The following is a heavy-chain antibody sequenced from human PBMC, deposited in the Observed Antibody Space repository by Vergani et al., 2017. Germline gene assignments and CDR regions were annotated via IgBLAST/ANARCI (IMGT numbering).Heavy chain of an antibody. V-gene: IGHV3-9*02. CDR2: ISWNSNSI. CDR3: AKDLGTASGGGWFDP. CDR1: GFTSAGYA. J-gene: IGHJ5*02. D-gene: IGHD3-10*01. Sequence: EVQLEESGGGLVLPGRSLRLSCVASGFTSAGYAMHWVRQAPGKGLEWVSGISWNSNSIGYADSVKGRFTISRDNAKNSLYLQMNSLRAEETALYYCAKDLGTASGGGWFDPWGRETLVTVSS.